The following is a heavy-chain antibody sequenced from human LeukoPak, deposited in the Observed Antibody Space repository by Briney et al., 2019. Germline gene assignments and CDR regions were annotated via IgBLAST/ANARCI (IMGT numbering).Heavy chain of an antibody. J-gene: IGHJ4*02. V-gene: IGHV3-21*01. CDR2: ISSSSSYI. Sequence: GRSLRLSCAASGFTFSAYGMHWVRQAPGKGLEWVSSISSSSSYIYYADSVKGRFTISRDNAENSLYLQMNSLRAEDTAVYYCARGITMVRGAFFDYWGQGTLVTVSS. CDR3: ARGITMVRGAFFDY. CDR1: GFTFSAYG. D-gene: IGHD3-10*01.